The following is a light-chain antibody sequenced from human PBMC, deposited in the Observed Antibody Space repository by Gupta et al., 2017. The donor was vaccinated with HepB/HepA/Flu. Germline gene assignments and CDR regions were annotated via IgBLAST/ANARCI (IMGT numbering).Light chain of an antibody. CDR2: KAS. J-gene: IGKJ4*01. V-gene: IGKV1-5*03. CDR1: QSISSF. CDR3: QQENSFPLT. Sequence: DIQITQSTSTLSASVGDRVTITCRASQSISSFLAWYQQKPGKVPNLLIYKASRAESGVPSRFSGSGSGTEFTLTISSLQPDDFASYYCQQENSFPLTFGGGTKVEIK.